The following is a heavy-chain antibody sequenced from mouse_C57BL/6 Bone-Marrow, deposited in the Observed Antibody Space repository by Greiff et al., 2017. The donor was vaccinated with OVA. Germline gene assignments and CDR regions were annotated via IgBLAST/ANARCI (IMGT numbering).Heavy chain of an antibody. Sequence: DVKLEESGPGLVKPSQSLSLTCSVTGYSITSGYYWNWIRQFPGNKLEWMGYISYDGSNNYNPSLKNRISITRDTSKNQFFLKLNSVTTEDTATYYCARHYYGSSFAIDYWGQGTSVTVSS. J-gene: IGHJ4*01. CDR2: ISYDGSN. D-gene: IGHD1-1*01. CDR1: GYSITSGYY. V-gene: IGHV3-6*01. CDR3: ARHYYGSSFAIDY.